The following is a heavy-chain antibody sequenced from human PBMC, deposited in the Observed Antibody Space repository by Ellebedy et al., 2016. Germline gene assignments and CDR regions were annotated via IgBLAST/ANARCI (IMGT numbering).Heavy chain of an antibody. J-gene: IGHJ6*02. D-gene: IGHD3-10*01. CDR1: GFTFSSYS. CDR2: ISSSSSYI. CDR3: ARGGGFGDPKYPYGMDV. V-gene: IGHV3-21*01. Sequence: GGSLRLSXAASGFTFSSYSMNWVRQAPGKGLEWVSSISSSSSYIYYADSVKGRFTISRDNAKNSLYLQMNSLRAEDTAVYYCARGGGFGDPKYPYGMDVWGQGTTVTVSS.